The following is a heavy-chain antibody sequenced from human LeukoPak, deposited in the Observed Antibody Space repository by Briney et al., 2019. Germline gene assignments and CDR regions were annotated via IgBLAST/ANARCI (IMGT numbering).Heavy chain of an antibody. CDR1: GFTFSSYG. J-gene: IGHJ5*02. CDR2: IWYDGSKK. V-gene: IGHV3-33*01. Sequence: GRSLRLSCAASGFTFSSYGMHWVRQAPGKGLEWVAVIWYDGSKKYYGDSVKGRFTISKDNSKNTVFLQMNSLRAEDTAMYYCASLYCSRGSCAFDVWGQGTLVTVST. D-gene: IGHD2-15*01. CDR3: ASLYCSRGSCAFDV.